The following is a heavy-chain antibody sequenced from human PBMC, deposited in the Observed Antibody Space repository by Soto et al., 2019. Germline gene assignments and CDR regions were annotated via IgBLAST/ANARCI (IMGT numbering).Heavy chain of an antibody. D-gene: IGHD3-16*01. CDR1: GGSISSYD. CDR3: ARHNGPLYVGYYYDMDV. J-gene: IGHJ6*02. Sequence: SETMSLTCSVAGGSISSYDWGWIRQPTGKGLEWIGSIYYSGYTYYNPSLKSRVTISVDTSKNQFSLKLSSVTAADTAVYYCARHNGPLYVGYYYDMDVWGQGTTVTVSS. V-gene: IGHV4-39*01. CDR2: IYYSGYT.